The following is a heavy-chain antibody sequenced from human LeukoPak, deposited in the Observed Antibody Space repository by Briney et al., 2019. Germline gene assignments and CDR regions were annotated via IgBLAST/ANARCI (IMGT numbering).Heavy chain of an antibody. Sequence: GSLRLSCAASGFTFSSYAIHWVRQAPGKGLEWVAVISYDGSNKYYADSVKGRFTISRDNSKNTLYLQMNSLRAEDTAVYYCARETGSAVGSTDFDYWGQGPRVTVSS. D-gene: IGHD4-17*01. CDR1: GFTFSSYA. V-gene: IGHV3-30-3*01. J-gene: IGHJ4*02. CDR3: ARETGSAVGSTDFDY. CDR2: ISYDGSNK.